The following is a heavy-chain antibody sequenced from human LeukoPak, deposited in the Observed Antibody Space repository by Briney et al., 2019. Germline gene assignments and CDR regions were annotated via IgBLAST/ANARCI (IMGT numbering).Heavy chain of an antibody. CDR1: GGSISSYY. CDR3: ARGTPEQWPDKCYFDS. D-gene: IGHD6-19*01. V-gene: IGHV4-4*07. J-gene: IGHJ4*02. Sequence: PSETLSLTCTVSGGSISSYYWSWIRQPAGKGLEWIGRIYISGSGSTNYNPSLKSRVTISVDTSKNQFSLKLSSVTAADTAVYYCARGTPEQWPDKCYFDSWGQGTLVTVSS. CDR2: IYISGSGST.